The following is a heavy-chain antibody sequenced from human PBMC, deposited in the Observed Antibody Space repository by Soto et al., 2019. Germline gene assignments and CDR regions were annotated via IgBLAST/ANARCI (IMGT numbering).Heavy chain of an antibody. CDR1: GSDFSYYT. D-gene: IGHD4-17*01. CDR3: ARLRSDAFDI. CDR2: ISASSSHK. J-gene: IGHJ3*02. V-gene: IGHV3-21*02. Sequence: EVQLVESGGRLVKPGESLRLSCVASGSDFSYYTMNWVRQAPGKGLEWVSAISASSSHKYSADSVRGRFTFSRDNANNSLYLQMNNLRVEDTAVYYCARLRSDAFDIWGQGTLVTVSS.